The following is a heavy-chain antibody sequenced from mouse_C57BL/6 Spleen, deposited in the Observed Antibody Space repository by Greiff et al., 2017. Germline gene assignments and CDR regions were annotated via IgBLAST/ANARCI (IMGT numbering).Heavy chain of an antibody. Sequence: QVQLQQSGAELVKPGASVKISCKASGYAFSSYWMNWVKQRPGKGLEWIGQIYPGDGDTNYNGKFKGKATLTADKSSSTAYMLLSSLTSEDSAVYCRAGPTGGYAMDYWGQGTSVTVSS. V-gene: IGHV1-80*01. CDR3: AGPTGGYAMDY. D-gene: IGHD1-1*01. J-gene: IGHJ4*01. CDR1: GYAFSSYW. CDR2: IYPGDGDT.